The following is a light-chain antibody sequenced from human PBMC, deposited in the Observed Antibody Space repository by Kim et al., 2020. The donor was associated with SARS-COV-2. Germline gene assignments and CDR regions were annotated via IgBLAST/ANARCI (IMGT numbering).Light chain of an antibody. Sequence: PGQSVTMSCTGTSSDFGGYNYVSWYQQHPGNAPKLLIYDVSKRPSGVPDRFSGSKSGNTASLTISGLQAEDEGDYYCCSYAGNLGVFGGGTKLTVL. CDR1: SSDFGGYNY. V-gene: IGLV2-11*03. CDR2: DVS. J-gene: IGLJ3*02. CDR3: CSYAGNLGV.